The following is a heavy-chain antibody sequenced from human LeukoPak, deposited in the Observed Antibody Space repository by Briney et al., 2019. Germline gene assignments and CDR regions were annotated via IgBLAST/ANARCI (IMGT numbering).Heavy chain of an antibody. CDR1: GGSISSYY. V-gene: IGHV4-59*01. D-gene: IGHD6-13*01. CDR3: ARIKWMGYSMYYFDY. Sequence: SQTLSLTCTVSGGSISSYYWSWIRQPPGKGLEWIGYIYYSGSTNYNPSLKSRVTISVDTSKNQFSLKLSSVTAADAAVYYCARIKWMGYSMYYFDYWGQGTLVTVSS. CDR2: IYYSGST. J-gene: IGHJ4*02.